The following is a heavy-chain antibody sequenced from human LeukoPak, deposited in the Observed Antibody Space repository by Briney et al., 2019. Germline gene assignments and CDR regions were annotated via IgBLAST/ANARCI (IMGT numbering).Heavy chain of an antibody. CDR3: ARHDSSGPYNAFDI. CDR1: GGSISSYY. CDR2: IYYSGST. V-gene: IGHV4-59*01. Sequence: SETLSLTCTVSGGSISSYYWSWNRQPPGKGLEWIGFIYYSGSTHYNPSLKSRVTISVDTSKNQFSLKLSSVTAADTAVYYCARHDSSGPYNAFDIWGQGTMVTVSS. J-gene: IGHJ3*02. D-gene: IGHD3-22*01.